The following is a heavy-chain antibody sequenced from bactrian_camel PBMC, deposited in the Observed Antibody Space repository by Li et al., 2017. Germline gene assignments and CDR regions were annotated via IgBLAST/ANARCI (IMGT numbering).Heavy chain of an antibody. CDR2: IMHHGTV. J-gene: IGHJ6*01. D-gene: IGHD3*01. V-gene: IGHV3S60*01. Sequence: QVQLVESGGGSVQAGETLRLSCIASGFFFDTSDMGWFRQSPGNECEWVSSIMHHGTVYYSEAVKGRFTISRDNAQNTVYLQMNSLKPEDTGVYYCAAEEPIRNPKQYGRFCSGNPFGYWGQGTQVTVS. CDR3: AAEEPIRNPKQYGRFCSGNPFGY. CDR1: GFFFDTSD.